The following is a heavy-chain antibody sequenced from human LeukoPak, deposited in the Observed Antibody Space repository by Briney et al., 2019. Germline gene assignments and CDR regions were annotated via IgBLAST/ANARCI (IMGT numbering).Heavy chain of an antibody. Sequence: GRSLRLSCAASGFTFSSYAMHWVRQAPGKGLEWVAVISYDGSNKYYADSVKGRFTISRDNAKNSVYLQMNSLRAEDTAVYYCARDLESPWVLQQPRDNYGMDVWGQGTTVTVSS. CDR3: ARDLESPWVLQQPRDNYGMDV. J-gene: IGHJ6*02. D-gene: IGHD3-3*01. CDR1: GFTFSSYA. V-gene: IGHV3-30-3*01. CDR2: ISYDGSNK.